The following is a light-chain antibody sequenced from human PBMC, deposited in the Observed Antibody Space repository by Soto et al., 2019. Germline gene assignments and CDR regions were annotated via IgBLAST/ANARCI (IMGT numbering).Light chain of an antibody. CDR2: DAS. CDR1: QSVSSY. J-gene: IGKJ5*01. CDR3: QQRSNWPPIT. Sequence: EIVLTQSPATLSLSPGERATLSCRASQSVSSYLAWYKQKPGQAPRLLIYDASNRATGIPARFSGSGSGTDFTLTIRSLEPEDFAVYYCQQRSNWPPITFGQGTRLEIK. V-gene: IGKV3-11*01.